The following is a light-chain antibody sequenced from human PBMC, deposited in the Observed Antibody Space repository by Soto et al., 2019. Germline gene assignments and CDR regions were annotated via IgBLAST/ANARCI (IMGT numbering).Light chain of an antibody. V-gene: IGKV3-15*01. CDR2: DTS. Sequence: EFVLTQSPGTLSLSPGERATLSCGASQTVRNNYLAWYQQKPGQAPRLLIYDTSTRATGVPTRFSGSRSGAEFTLAINSLQSEDFAVYYCQPYNNWPLTFGGGTKVDIK. J-gene: IGKJ4*01. CDR1: QTVRNN. CDR3: QPYNNWPLT.